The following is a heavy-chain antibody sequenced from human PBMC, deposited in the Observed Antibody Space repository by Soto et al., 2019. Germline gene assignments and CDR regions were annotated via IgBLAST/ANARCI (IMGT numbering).Heavy chain of an antibody. CDR2: ISYDGSNK. J-gene: IGHJ6*02. Sequence: GGSLRLSCAASGFTFSSYGMHWVRQAPGKGLEWVAVISYDGSNKYYADSVKGRFTISRDNSKNTLYLQMNSLRAEDTAVYYCAKDFSGYCSGGSCYHTNLYYYYGMDVWGQGTTVTVSS. CDR3: AKDFSGYCSGGSCYHTNLYYYYGMDV. V-gene: IGHV3-30*18. D-gene: IGHD2-15*01. CDR1: GFTFSSYG.